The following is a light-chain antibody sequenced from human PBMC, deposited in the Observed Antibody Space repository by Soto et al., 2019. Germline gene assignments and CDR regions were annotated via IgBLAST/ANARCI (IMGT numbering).Light chain of an antibody. CDR1: QGISSY. J-gene: IGKJ5*01. CDR3: QQLKSYSQIP. Sequence: DIQLTQSPSFLSASVGDRVTITCRASQGISSYLTWYQQKPGKAPKLLIYAASALQSGVPSRFSGSGSGTEFTFTISSVQPEDFATYYCQQLKSYSQIPFGQGTRLEMK. V-gene: IGKV1-9*01. CDR2: AAS.